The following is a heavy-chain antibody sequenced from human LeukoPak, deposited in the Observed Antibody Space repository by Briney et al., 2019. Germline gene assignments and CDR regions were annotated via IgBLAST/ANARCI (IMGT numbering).Heavy chain of an antibody. CDR2: ISAYNGNT. CDR3: ARDDRVGYSSGWYPYYFDY. V-gene: IGHV1-18*01. Sequence: GASVKVSCKSSGYTFTSYGISWVRQAPGQGLEWMGWISAYNGNTNSAQKLQGRVTLTTDTSTSTAYMELRSLRSDDTAVYYCARDDRVGYSSGWYPYYFDYWGQGTLVTVSS. D-gene: IGHD6-19*01. CDR1: GYTFTSYG. J-gene: IGHJ4*02.